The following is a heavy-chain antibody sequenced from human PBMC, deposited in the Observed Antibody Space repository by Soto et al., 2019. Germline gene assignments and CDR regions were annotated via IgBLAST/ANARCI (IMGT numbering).Heavy chain of an antibody. J-gene: IGHJ5*02. Sequence: GESLKISCKGSGYSFTSYWIGWVRQMPGKGLEWMGIIYPGDSDTRYSPSFQGQVTISADKSISTAYLQWSSLKASDTAMYYCARSVGYCSGGSCYPALGWFDPWGQGTLVTVSS. CDR2: IYPGDSDT. D-gene: IGHD2-15*01. CDR1: GYSFTSYW. V-gene: IGHV5-51*01. CDR3: ARSVGYCSGGSCYPALGWFDP.